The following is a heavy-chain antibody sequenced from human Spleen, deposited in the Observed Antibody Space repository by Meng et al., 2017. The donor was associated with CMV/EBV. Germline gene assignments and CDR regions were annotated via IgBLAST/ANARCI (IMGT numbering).Heavy chain of an antibody. CDR3: AIFGVVIHGMDV. CDR2: ISSSGSTI. J-gene: IGHJ6*02. V-gene: IGHV3-48*03. Sequence: GGSLRLSCAASGFTFSSYEMNWVRQAPGKGLEWVSYISSSGSTIYYADSVKGRSTISRDNAKNSLYLQMNSLRAEDTAVYYCAIFGVVIHGMDVWGQGTTVTVSS. CDR1: GFTFSSYE. D-gene: IGHD3-3*01.